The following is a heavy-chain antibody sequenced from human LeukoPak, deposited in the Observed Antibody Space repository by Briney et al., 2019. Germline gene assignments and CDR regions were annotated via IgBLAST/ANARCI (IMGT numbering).Heavy chain of an antibody. CDR2: MNPNSGNT. V-gene: IGHV1-8*01. D-gene: IGHD3-10*01. CDR3: AVGGSGSYYDYFDY. Sequence: GASVKVSCKASGYTFTSYDINWVRQATGQGLEWMGWMNPNSGNTGYAQKFQGRVTMTRNTSISTAYMELSSLRSEDTAVYYCAVGGSGSYYDYFDYWGQGTLVTVSS. J-gene: IGHJ4*02. CDR1: GYTFTSYD.